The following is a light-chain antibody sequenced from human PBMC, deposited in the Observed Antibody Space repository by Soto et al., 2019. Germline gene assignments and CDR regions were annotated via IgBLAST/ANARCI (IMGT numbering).Light chain of an antibody. Sequence: DILMTQSPSSLSASVGDRVTITCRASQSISSYLNWYQQKPGKAPKLLSYAASSLQSGVPSRFSGTGSGTDFTLTISSLQPEDFATYYCQQSYSTPITFGQGTRLEIK. V-gene: IGKV1-39*01. CDR1: QSISSY. J-gene: IGKJ5*01. CDR3: QQSYSTPIT. CDR2: AAS.